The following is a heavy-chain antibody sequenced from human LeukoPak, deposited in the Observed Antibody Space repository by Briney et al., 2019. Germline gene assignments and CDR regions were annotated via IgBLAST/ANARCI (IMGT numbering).Heavy chain of an antibody. CDR2: IWYDGSNK. CDR3: ARDSPGDYSGPIDY. J-gene: IGHJ4*02. D-gene: IGHD4-17*01. V-gene: IGHV3-33*01. CDR1: GFTFSSYG. Sequence: GGSLRLSCAASGFTFSSYGMHWVRQAPGKGLERVAVIWYDGSNKYYADSVKGRFTTSRDNSKNTLYLQMNSLRAEDTAVYYCARDSPGDYSGPIDYWGQGTLVTVSS.